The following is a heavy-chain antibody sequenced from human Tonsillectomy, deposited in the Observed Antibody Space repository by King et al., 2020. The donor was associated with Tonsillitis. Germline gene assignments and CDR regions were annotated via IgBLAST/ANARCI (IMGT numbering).Heavy chain of an antibody. V-gene: IGHV5-51*03. Sequence: VQLVESGAEVKKPGESLKISCKGSGYSFSNYWIGWVRQMPGKGLEWMGIIYPGDSDTRYSPSFQGQVTISADKSISTAYLQWSSLKASDTAIYYCARRGDYGGSYFDYWGQGTLVTVSS. D-gene: IGHD4-23*01. CDR3: ARRGDYGGSYFDY. CDR2: IYPGDSDT. CDR1: GYSFSNYW. J-gene: IGHJ4*02.